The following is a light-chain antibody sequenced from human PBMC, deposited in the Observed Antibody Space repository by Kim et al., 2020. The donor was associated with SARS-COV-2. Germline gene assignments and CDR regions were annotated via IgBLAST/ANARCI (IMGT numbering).Light chain of an antibody. J-gene: IGKJ1*01. Sequence: SPGERGTLSCRASQSMSSSLAWYQQKPGQPPRLLIYDASNRATGVPARFSGSGSGTEFTLTISSLQSEDFAVYYCQRYDNWPWAFGQGTKVDIK. CDR3: QRYDNWPWA. CDR2: DAS. CDR1: QSMSSS. V-gene: IGKV3-15*01.